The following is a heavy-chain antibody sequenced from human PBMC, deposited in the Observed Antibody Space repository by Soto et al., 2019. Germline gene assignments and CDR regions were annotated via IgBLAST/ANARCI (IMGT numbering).Heavy chain of an antibody. Sequence: ASVKVSCKASGYTFTSHDINWVRQATGQGLEWMGWMNPNSGNTGYAQKFQGRVTMTRNTSISTAYMELSSLRSEDTAVYYCARGQERIAAASDAFDIWGQGTMVTVSS. CDR1: GYTFTSHD. CDR3: ARGQERIAAASDAFDI. J-gene: IGHJ3*02. V-gene: IGHV1-8*01. D-gene: IGHD6-13*01. CDR2: MNPNSGNT.